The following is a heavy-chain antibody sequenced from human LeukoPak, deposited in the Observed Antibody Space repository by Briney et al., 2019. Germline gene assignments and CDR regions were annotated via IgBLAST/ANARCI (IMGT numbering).Heavy chain of an antibody. CDR2: IYYSGST. CDR1: GGSISSYY. V-gene: IGHV4-59*01. D-gene: IGHD3-10*01. CDR3: ARGSLVRGVITAVDY. Sequence: SETLSLTCTVSGGSISSYYWSWIRQPPGKGLEWIGYIYYSGSTNYNPTLKSRVTISVDTSKNQFSLKLSSVTAADTAVYYCARGSLVRGVITAVDYWGQGTLVTVSS. J-gene: IGHJ4*02.